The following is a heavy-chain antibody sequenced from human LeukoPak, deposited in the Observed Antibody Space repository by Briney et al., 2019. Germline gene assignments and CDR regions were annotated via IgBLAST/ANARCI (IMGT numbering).Heavy chain of an antibody. Sequence: SETLSLTCTVSGGSISSYYWSWIRQPPGKGLEWIGYIYYSGSTNYNPSLKSRVTISVDTSKNQFSLKLSSVTAADTAVYYCARHGPLNGNWAFDIWGQGTMVTVSS. J-gene: IGHJ3*02. CDR2: IYYSGST. V-gene: IGHV4-59*08. CDR1: GGSISSYY. CDR3: ARHGPLNGNWAFDI.